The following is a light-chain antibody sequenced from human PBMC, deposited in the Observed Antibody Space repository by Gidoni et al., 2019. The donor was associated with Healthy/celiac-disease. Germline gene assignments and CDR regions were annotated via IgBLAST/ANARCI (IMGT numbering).Light chain of an antibody. CDR2: AAS. V-gene: IGKV1-9*01. CDR1: QGISSY. CDR3: QQLNSYPLT. J-gene: IGKJ3*01. Sequence: DIQLTQSPSFLSASVGDRVTITCRASQGISSYLAWYQQKPGKAPKLLIYAASTLQSGVPSRFSGSGSGTEFTLTITSLQPEDFATYYCQQLNSYPLTFXPXTKVDIE.